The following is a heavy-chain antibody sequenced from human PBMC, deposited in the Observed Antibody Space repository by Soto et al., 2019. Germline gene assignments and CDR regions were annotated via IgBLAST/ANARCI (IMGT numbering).Heavy chain of an antibody. CDR1: GFAFNSYG. V-gene: IGHV3-23*01. D-gene: IGHD3-10*01. CDR3: AKRGLPGSGSPFDY. Sequence: EVQLLESGGGLVQPGGSLRLSCVASGFAFNSYGMTWVRQAPGKGLEWVSIMSENGAITYSADFVKGRFTISRDNSKNTLYLQMNSLRVEDTAIYYCAKRGLPGSGSPFDYWGQGTLVTVSS. J-gene: IGHJ4*02. CDR2: MSENGAIT.